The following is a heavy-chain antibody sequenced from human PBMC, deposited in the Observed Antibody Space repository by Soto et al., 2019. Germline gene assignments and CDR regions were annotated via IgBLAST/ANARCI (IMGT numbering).Heavy chain of an antibody. CDR3: ARGRYGAY. Sequence: QVHLVQSGAEVKKPGASVKVSCKASGYTFTSYGITWVRQAPGQGLEWMGWISAHNGNTGYAQKLQGRVIVTRDTSPSTDYMELRSLRSDATAVYSCARGRYGAYWGQGALVTVSS. V-gene: IGHV1-18*01. D-gene: IGHD3-10*01. J-gene: IGHJ4*02. CDR1: GYTFTSYG. CDR2: ISAHNGNT.